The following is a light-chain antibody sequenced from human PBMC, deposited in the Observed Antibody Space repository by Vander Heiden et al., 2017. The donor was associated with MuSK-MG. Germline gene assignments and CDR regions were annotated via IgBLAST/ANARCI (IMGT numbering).Light chain of an antibody. CDR3: QSYDSSLSGYV. V-gene: IGLV1-40*01. CDR1: STNIRAGYY. J-gene: IGLJ1*01. CDR2: CNS. Sequence: QSVLTQPPSVSGAPGQRVTISCTGSSTNIRAGYYVHSYPQLPGTAPKLLIYCNSNRPSGVPDRFSGSKSGTAASLAITGLQAEDEADYYCQSYDSSLSGYVFGTGTKVTVL.